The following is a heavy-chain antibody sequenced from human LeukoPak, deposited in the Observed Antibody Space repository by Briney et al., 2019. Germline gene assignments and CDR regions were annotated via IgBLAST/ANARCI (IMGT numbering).Heavy chain of an antibody. V-gene: IGHV3-23*01. J-gene: IGHJ4*02. CDR3: AKGVGTATAGPGISEY. CDR1: GFTFSNYA. CDR2: ISGNGGTT. D-gene: IGHD6-13*01. Sequence: VGSLRLSCAASGFTFSNYAMSWVRQGPGKGLEWVSAISGNGGTTYYADSVKGRFTISRDNSKNTLYLQMNSLRAEDTAVYYCAKGVGTATAGPGISEYWGQGTLVTVSS.